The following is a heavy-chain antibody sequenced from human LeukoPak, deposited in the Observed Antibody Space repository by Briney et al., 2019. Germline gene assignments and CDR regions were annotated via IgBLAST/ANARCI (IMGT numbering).Heavy chain of an antibody. CDR2: MNPNSGNT. Sequence: GASVKVFCKASGYTFTSYDINWVRQATGQGLEWMGWMNPNSGNTGYAQKFQGRVTMTRNTSISTAYMELSSLRSEDTAVYYCARGLGDSITIFGVVTFGMDVWGQGTTVTVSS. D-gene: IGHD3-3*01. CDR1: GYTFTSYD. V-gene: IGHV1-8*01. J-gene: IGHJ6*02. CDR3: ARGLGDSITIFGVVTFGMDV.